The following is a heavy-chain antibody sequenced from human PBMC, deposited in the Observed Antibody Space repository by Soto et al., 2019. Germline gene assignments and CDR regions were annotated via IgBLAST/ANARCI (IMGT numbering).Heavy chain of an antibody. V-gene: IGHV3-33*01. D-gene: IGHD4-17*01. Sequence: HPVGSLRLSCEASGFTFNTYSMHWVRQPPGKGLEWLAAIWYDGTQKYYADSVKGRFIISRDNSKKTLYLEMNSLRAEDTAVYYCARAGGTTVTGLWHFDSWGQGTLVTVSS. CDR3: ARAGGTTVTGLWHFDS. CDR2: IWYDGTQK. J-gene: IGHJ4*02. CDR1: GFTFNTYS.